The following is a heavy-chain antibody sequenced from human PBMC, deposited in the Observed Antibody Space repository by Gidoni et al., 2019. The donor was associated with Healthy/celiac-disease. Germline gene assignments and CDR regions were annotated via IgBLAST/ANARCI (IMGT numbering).Heavy chain of an antibody. J-gene: IGHJ2*01. CDR1: GGTFSSYA. V-gene: IGHV1-69*06. D-gene: IGHD5-12*01. CDR3: ARPLYGGMATPGGWYFDL. Sequence: QVQLVQSGAEVKKPGSSVKVSCKASGGTFSSYAISWVRQAPGLGLEWMGGIIPIFGTSNYAQKYQGRVTITAVRSTSTAYMELISLISWDTAVYYFARPLYGGMATPGGWYFDLWGRGTLVTVSS. CDR2: IIPIFGTS.